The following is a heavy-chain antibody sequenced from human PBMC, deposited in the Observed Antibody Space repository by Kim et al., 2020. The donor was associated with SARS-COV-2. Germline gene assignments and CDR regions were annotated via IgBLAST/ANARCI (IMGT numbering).Heavy chain of an antibody. CDR2: IYSGGST. CDR3: ARELIYSGSYV. CDR1: GFTVSSNY. J-gene: IGHJ4*02. D-gene: IGHD1-26*01. V-gene: IGHV3-53*01. Sequence: GGSLRLSCATSGFTVSSNYMSWVRQAPGKGLEWVSVIYSGGSTYYADSVKGRFTISRDNSKNTLYLQMNSLRAEDTAVYYCARELIYSGSYVWGQGTLVTVSS.